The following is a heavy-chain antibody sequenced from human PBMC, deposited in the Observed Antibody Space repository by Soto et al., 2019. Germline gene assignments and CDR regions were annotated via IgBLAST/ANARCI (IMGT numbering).Heavy chain of an antibody. J-gene: IGHJ4*02. D-gene: IGHD6-19*01. Sequence: SETLSLTCTVSGDSISSGGYYWGWIRQHPGKGLEWIGYIDYSGNSYYNPSLKSRVTISVDTSKNQSSLKVNSVNAADTAVYYCARVQVAAFRGDARYFEYWGQGALVTVSS. CDR3: ARVQVAAFRGDARYFEY. CDR1: GDSISSGGYY. V-gene: IGHV4-31*03. CDR2: IDYSGNS.